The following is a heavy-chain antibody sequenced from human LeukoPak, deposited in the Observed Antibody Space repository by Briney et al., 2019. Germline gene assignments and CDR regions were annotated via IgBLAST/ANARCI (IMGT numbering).Heavy chain of an antibody. D-gene: IGHD4-11*01. V-gene: IGHV1-69*05. CDR2: IIPIFGTA. Sequence: ASVKVPCKASGGTFSSYAISWVRQAPGQGLEWMGGIIPIFGTANYAQKFQGRVTITTDESTSTAYMELSSLRAEDTAVYYCAKDTREADYRAARFDYWGQGTLVTVSS. J-gene: IGHJ4*02. CDR3: AKDTREADYRAARFDY. CDR1: GGTFSSYA.